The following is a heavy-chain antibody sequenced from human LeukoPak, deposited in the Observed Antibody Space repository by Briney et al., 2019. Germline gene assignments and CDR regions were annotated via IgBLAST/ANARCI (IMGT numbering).Heavy chain of an antibody. J-gene: IGHJ4*02. D-gene: IGHD2-15*01. CDR1: GDSVTSYF. CDR2: IYKIGTT. Sequence: SETLSLTCTVFGDSVTSYFLNWVRRPPGKGLEWIGHIYKIGTTNYNPSLKSRLTISADTSKNQFSLQLRSVTAADTAVYYCVIGVGWQPDYWGQGALVTVSS. V-gene: IGHV4-59*02. CDR3: VIGVGWQPDY.